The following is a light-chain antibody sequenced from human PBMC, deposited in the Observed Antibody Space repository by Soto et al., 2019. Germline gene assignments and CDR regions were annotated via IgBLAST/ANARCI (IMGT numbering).Light chain of an antibody. J-gene: IGKJ2*01. V-gene: IGKV1-5*01. Sequence: DIQMTQSPSTLSASVGDRVTITCRASQNIGSSLAWYQHRPGKAPKLLIFDASTLQTGVPSRFSGSGFGTEFTLTITVLQPDDFATYYCQQHNDYSAVTFGPGTKREIK. CDR3: QQHNDYSAVT. CDR1: QNIGSS. CDR2: DAS.